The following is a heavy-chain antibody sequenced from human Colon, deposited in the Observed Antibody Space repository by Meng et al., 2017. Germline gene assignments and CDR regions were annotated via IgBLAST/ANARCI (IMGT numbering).Heavy chain of an antibody. CDR2: IYYSGST. Sequence: PGSLKPHPPLPLTLTVSGGTISRCNYYWSWIRQPPGKGLEWIEYIYYSGSTYYNPSLKSRVTISVDTSKNQFSLKLSSVTAADTAVYYCARGYYDSSGYGYWYFDLWGRGTLVTVSS. D-gene: IGHD3-22*01. V-gene: IGHV4-30-4*01. J-gene: IGHJ2*01. CDR1: GGTISRCNYY. CDR3: ARGYYDSSGYGYWYFDL.